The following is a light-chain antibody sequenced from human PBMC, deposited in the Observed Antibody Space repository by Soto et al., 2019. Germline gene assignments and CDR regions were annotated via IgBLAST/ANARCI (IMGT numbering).Light chain of an antibody. CDR1: SSDVGGYNY. CDR2: EVS. V-gene: IGLV2-8*01. J-gene: IGLJ1*01. CDR3: SSYAGSNMGV. Sequence: SVLTQPRSLSASPGQSVAISCTGTSSDVGGYNYVSWYQQHPGKAPKLIIYEVSQRPSGVPDRFSASKSGDTASLTVSGLRAEDEADYYCSSYAGSNMGVFGSGTKV.